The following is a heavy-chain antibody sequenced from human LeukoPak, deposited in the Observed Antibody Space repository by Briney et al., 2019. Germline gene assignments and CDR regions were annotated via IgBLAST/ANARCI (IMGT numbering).Heavy chain of an antibody. Sequence: ASVMVSCKASGGTFSSYAISWVRQAPGQGLEWMGGIIPIFGTANYAQKFQGRVTITADESTSTAYMELSSLRSEDTAVYYCASYQPLHDQIHAFDIWGQGTMVTVSS. CDR3: ASYQPLHDQIHAFDI. V-gene: IGHV1-69*13. J-gene: IGHJ3*02. D-gene: IGHD1-1*01. CDR2: IIPIFGTA. CDR1: GGTFSSYA.